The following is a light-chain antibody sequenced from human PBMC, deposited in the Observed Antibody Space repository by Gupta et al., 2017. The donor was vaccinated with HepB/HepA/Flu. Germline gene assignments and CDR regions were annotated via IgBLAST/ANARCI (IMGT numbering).Light chain of an antibody. CDR2: AAF. CDR1: QGINNF. CDR3: QQTDHSPVP. V-gene: IGKV1-9*01. J-gene: IGKJ5*01. Sequence: DIQLTQSPSFLSASVGDRVTISCRASQGINNFLAWYQQKPGNAPNLLIYAAFTLKSGVPSRFSGSGSGTEFTLTISRLQPEDFATYYCQQTDHSPVPFGQGTQVDIK.